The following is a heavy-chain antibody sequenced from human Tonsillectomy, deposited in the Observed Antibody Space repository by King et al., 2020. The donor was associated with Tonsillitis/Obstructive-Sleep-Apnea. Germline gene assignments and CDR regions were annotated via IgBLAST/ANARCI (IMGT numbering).Heavy chain of an antibody. Sequence: VQLQESGPGLVKPSETLSLTCTVSGGPISSYYWSWIRQPPGKGLEWIGYIYYSGSTNYNPSLKSRVTISVDTSKNQFSLKLSSVTAADTAVYYCARHYYGSGSYQRYFDYWGQGTLVTVSS. D-gene: IGHD3-10*01. V-gene: IGHV4-59*01. CDR1: GGPISSYY. CDR2: IYYSGST. J-gene: IGHJ4*02. CDR3: ARHYYGSGSYQRYFDY.